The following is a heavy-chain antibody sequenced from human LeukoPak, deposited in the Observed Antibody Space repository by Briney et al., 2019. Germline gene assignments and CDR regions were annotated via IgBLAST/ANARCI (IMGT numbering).Heavy chain of an antibody. Sequence: PGGSLRLSCAASGFTVGTNYMTWVRQPPGKGLEWVSGINWNGGRTGYADSVKGRFTISRDNAKKSLYLQMNSLRAEDTALYYCARKWLSNAFDIWGQGTMVTVSS. D-gene: IGHD5-12*01. V-gene: IGHV3-20*04. J-gene: IGHJ3*02. CDR1: GFTVGTNY. CDR3: ARKWLSNAFDI. CDR2: INWNGGRT.